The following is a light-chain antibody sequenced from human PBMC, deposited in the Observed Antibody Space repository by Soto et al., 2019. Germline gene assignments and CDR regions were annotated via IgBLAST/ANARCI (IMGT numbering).Light chain of an antibody. CDR3: QQRSNWPLT. CDR2: DAS. J-gene: IGKJ5*01. Sequence: EIVRTQSPATLTVSPGERATLSCRASQAVNTRLAWYQHKPGQAPRLLIYDASNRATGIPARFSGSGSGTEFTLTISSLEPEDFEVYYCQQRSNWPLTFGQGTRLEIK. V-gene: IGKV3-11*01. CDR1: QAVNTR.